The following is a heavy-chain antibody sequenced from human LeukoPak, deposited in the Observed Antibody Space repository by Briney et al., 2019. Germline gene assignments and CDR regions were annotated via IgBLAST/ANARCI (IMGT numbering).Heavy chain of an antibody. CDR2: ISSSSSYI. CDR3: ARDLSSGWYALYYFDY. Sequence: GGSLRLSCAASGFTFSSYSMNWGRQAPGKGLEWVSSISSSSSYIYYADSVKGRFTISRDNAKNSLYLQMNSLRAEDTAVYYCARDLSSGWYALYYFDYWGQGTLVTVSS. CDR1: GFTFSSYS. J-gene: IGHJ4*02. V-gene: IGHV3-21*01. D-gene: IGHD6-19*01.